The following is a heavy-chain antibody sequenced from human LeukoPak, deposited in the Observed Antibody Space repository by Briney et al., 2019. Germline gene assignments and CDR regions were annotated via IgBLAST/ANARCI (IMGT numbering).Heavy chain of an antibody. CDR3: AREHDYGDYPSRASPYYYYMDV. CDR1: GYTFTGYY. D-gene: IGHD4-17*01. V-gene: IGHV1-2*06. CDR2: INPNSSGT. J-gene: IGHJ6*03. Sequence: GASVKVSCKASGYTFTGYYMHWVRQAPGQGLEWMGRINPNSSGTNYAQKFQGRVTMTRDTSISTAYMELSRLRSDDTAVYYCAREHDYGDYPSRASPYYYYMDVWGKGTTVTISS.